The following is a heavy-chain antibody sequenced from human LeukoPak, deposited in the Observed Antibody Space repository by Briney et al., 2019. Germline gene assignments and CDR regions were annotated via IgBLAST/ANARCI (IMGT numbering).Heavy chain of an antibody. Sequence: ASVNVSYTASVYTFTSNGISWVGQAPGKGREGMGWISANSGNTNYAQKMQGRVTMTTETSSSTAYMELRNLRSDDTAVYYCARDKNYRFDYWGQGTLVTVSS. V-gene: IGHV1-18*01. CDR1: VYTFTSNG. CDR2: ISANSGNT. D-gene: IGHD5-24*01. CDR3: ARDKNYRFDY. J-gene: IGHJ4*02.